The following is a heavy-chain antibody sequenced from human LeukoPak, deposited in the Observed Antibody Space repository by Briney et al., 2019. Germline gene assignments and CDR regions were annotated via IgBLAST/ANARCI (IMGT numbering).Heavy chain of an antibody. J-gene: IGHJ4*02. CDR3: ARDRYYYDSSGYRFFDY. CDR2: IYYSGST. Sequence: SETLSLTCAVYGGSFSGYYWSWIRQPPGKGLEWIGYIYYSGSTNYNPSLKSRVTISVDTSKNQFSLKLSSVTAADTAVYYCARDRYYYDSSGYRFFDYWGQGTLVTVSS. V-gene: IGHV4-59*01. D-gene: IGHD3-22*01. CDR1: GGSFSGYY.